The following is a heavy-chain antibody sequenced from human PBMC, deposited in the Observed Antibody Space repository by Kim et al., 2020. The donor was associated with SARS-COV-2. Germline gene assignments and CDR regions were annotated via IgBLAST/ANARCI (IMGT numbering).Heavy chain of an antibody. CDR3: ARAPGIAVAGPGY. D-gene: IGHD6-19*01. J-gene: IGHJ4*02. V-gene: IGHV3-7*03. CDR1: GFTFSSYW. Sequence: GGSLRLSCAASGFTFSSYWMSWVRQAPGKGLEWVANIKQDGSEKYYVDSVKGRFTISRDNAKNSLYLQMNSLRAEDTAVYYCARAPGIAVAGPGYWGQGTLVTVSS. CDR2: IKQDGSEK.